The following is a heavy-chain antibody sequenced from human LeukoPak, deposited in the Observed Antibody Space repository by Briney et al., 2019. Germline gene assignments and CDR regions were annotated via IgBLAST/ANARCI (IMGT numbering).Heavy chain of an antibody. CDR2: IYTSGST. D-gene: IGHD3-10*01. CDR3: ARSEYYGSGAYYYYGMDV. Sequence: PSETLSLTCTVSGGSISSYYWSWIRQPAGKGLEWIGRIYTSGSTNYNPSLKSRVTMSVDTSKNQFSLKLSSVTAADTAVYYCARSEYYGSGAYYYYGMDVWGQGTTVTVSS. CDR1: GGSISSYY. V-gene: IGHV4-4*07. J-gene: IGHJ6*02.